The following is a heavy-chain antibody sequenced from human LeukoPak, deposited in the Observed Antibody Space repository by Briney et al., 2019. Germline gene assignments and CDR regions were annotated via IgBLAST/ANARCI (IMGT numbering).Heavy chain of an antibody. D-gene: IGHD3-22*01. J-gene: IGHJ4*02. CDR3: AKGNYYDSSGYYYVGNYYFDY. V-gene: IGHV3-23*01. CDR1: GFTFSSYG. Sequence: GGSLRLSCAASGFTFSSYGMSWVRQAPGKGLEWVSAISGSGGSTYYADSVKGRFTISRDNSKNTLYLQMNSLRAEDTAVYYCAKGNYYDSSGYYYVGNYYFDYWGQGTLVTVSS. CDR2: ISGSGGST.